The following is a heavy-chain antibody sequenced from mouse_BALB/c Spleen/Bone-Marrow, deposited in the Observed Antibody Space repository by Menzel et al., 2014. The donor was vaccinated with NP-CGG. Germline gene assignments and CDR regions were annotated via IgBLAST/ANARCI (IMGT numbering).Heavy chain of an antibody. J-gene: IGHJ3*01. CDR3: ARNDGYSFAS. Sequence: EVKLVESGGGLVQPGGSLKLSCAASGFDFSGYWMSWVRQAPGKGLEWIGEINPDSSTTNYTPSLKDKFIISRDNAINTLYLQMSTVRSEDTALYYCARNDGYSFASCGQGTLVTVSA. V-gene: IGHV4-1*02. CDR2: INPDSSTT. CDR1: GFDFSGYW. D-gene: IGHD2-3*01.